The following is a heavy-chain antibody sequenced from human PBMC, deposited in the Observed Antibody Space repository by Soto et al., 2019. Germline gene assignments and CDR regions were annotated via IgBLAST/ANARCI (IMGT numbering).Heavy chain of an antibody. D-gene: IGHD3-10*01. Sequence: SVKVSCKASGGTFSSYAISWVRQAPGQGLEWMGGIIPIFGTANYAQKIQGRVTITADESTSTAYMELSSLRSEDTAVYYCARGGYYGSALPSGGALYYYYGMDVWGQGTTVTVS. V-gene: IGHV1-69*13. CDR2: IIPIFGTA. J-gene: IGHJ6*02. CDR3: ARGGYYGSALPSGGALYYYYGMDV. CDR1: GGTFSSYA.